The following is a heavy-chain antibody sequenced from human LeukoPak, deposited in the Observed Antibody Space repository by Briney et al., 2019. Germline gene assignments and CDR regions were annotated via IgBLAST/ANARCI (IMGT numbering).Heavy chain of an antibody. CDR3: AKDWSIAVAGYFDY. CDR1: GFTFSSYG. V-gene: IGHV3-30*02. D-gene: IGHD6-19*01. J-gene: IGHJ4*02. Sequence: GGSLRLSCAASGFTFSSYGMHWVRQAPGKGLEWVAFIRYDGSNKYYADSVKGRFTISRDNSKNTLYLQMNSLRAEDTAVYYCAKDWSIAVAGYFDYWGQGTLVTVSS. CDR2: IRYDGSNK.